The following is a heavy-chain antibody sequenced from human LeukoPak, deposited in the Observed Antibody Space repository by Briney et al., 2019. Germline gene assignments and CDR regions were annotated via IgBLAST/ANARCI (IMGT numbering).Heavy chain of an antibody. CDR3: ARDYDTSLEWLPSLDY. CDR2: ISYDGSNK. D-gene: IGHD3-3*01. Sequence: GGSLRLSCAASGFTFSSYAMHWVRRAPGKGLEWVAVISYDGSNKYYADSVKGRFTISRDNSKNTLYLQMNSLRAEDTAVYYCARDYDTSLEWLPSLDYWGQGTLVTVSS. J-gene: IGHJ4*02. CDR1: GFTFSSYA. V-gene: IGHV3-30-3*01.